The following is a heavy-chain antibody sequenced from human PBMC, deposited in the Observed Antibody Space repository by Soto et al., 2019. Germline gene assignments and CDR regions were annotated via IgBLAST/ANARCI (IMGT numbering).Heavy chain of an antibody. CDR2: ISISSRTI. V-gene: IGHV3-48*02. Sequence: EMPLVESGGGLVQPGGSLRLSCAASGFTFRSYSMNWVRQPPGKGLEWVSYISISSRTIYYADSVKGRFTISRDDAKNSLYLQMNSLRDEDTSVYYCARDNGIAGSFDPWGQGTLVTVSS. CDR3: ARDNGIAGSFDP. CDR1: GFTFRSYS. J-gene: IGHJ5*02. D-gene: IGHD6-13*01.